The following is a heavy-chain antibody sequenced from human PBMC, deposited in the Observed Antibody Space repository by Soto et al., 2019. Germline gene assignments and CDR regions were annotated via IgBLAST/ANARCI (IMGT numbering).Heavy chain of an antibody. Sequence: ASVKVSCKASGYTFTSYYMHWVRQAPGQGLEWMGIINPSGGSTSYAQKFQGRVTMTRDTSTSTVYMELSSLRSEDTAGYYCARGGKTYDSSGYYQNFNYWGQETLVTVSS. CDR1: GYTFTSYY. V-gene: IGHV1-46*01. D-gene: IGHD3-22*01. J-gene: IGHJ4*02. CDR3: ARGGKTYDSSGYYQNFNY. CDR2: INPSGGST.